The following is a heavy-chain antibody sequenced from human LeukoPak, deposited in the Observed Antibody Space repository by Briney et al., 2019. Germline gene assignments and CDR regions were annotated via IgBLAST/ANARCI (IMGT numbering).Heavy chain of an antibody. D-gene: IGHD4/OR15-4a*01. V-gene: IGHV3-21*01. CDR3: ARAAVRTNAFDI. Sequence: GWSLRLSCAASGFTFSSYSMNWVRQAPGKGLEWVSSISSSSYIYYADSVKGRFTISRDNAKNSLYLQMDSLRAEDTAVYYCARAAVRTNAFDIWGQGTMVTVSS. CDR2: ISSSSYI. CDR1: GFTFSSYS. J-gene: IGHJ3*02.